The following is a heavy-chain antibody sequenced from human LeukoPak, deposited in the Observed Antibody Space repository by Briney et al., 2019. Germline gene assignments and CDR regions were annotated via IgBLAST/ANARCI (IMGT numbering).Heavy chain of an antibody. CDR3: ASSSSPYYMDV. J-gene: IGHJ6*03. CDR1: GYTFTGYY. CDR2: INPNSGGT. Sequence: GASVKVSCKASGYTFTGYYMHWVRQAPGQGLEWMGWINPNSGGTNYAQKFQGRVTMTRDTSTSTVYMELSSLRSEDTAVYYCASSSSPYYMDVWGKGTTVTVSS. D-gene: IGHD6-6*01. V-gene: IGHV1-2*02.